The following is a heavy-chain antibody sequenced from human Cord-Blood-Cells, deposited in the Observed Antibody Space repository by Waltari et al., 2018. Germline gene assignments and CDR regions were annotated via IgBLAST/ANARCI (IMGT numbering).Heavy chain of an antibody. CDR2: IYYSGST. D-gene: IGHD2-21*02. J-gene: IGHJ4*02. V-gene: IGHV4-39*07. CDR1: GGSISSSSYY. CDR3: ARIVVVTAIDY. Sequence: QLQLQESGPGLVKPSEILSLTCTVSGGSISSSSYYWGWIRQPPGKGLEWIGSIYYSGSTYYNPSLKSRVTISVDTSKNQFSLKLSSVTAADTAVYYCARIVVVTAIDYWGQGTLVTVSS.